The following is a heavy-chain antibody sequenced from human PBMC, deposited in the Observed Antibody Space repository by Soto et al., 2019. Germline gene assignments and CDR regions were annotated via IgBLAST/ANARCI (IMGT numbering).Heavy chain of an antibody. J-gene: IGHJ4*02. Sequence: PGGSLRLSCAASGFTFSDYYMSWIRQAPGKGLDWVSYISSSGSTIYYADSVKGRFTISRDNAKNSLYLQMNSLRAEDTAVYYCARVERCITIFGVVIPPFDYWGQGTLVTVSS. CDR2: ISSSGSTI. D-gene: IGHD3-3*01. V-gene: IGHV3-11*01. CDR3: ARVERCITIFGVVIPPFDY. CDR1: GFTFSDYY.